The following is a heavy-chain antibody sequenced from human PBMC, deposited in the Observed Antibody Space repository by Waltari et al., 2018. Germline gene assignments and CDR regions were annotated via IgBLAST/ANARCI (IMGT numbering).Heavy chain of an antibody. CDR1: GVTLSNTW. V-gene: IGHV3-15*01. CDR3: TTDQGDSYTFYSFDY. Sequence: EVQLVEYGGGLVNPGGSIRLSGAAAGVTLSNTWLAWVRQATGKGLEWIARNKTQGDGGGATYYAAPVTGRFTVSRDDSKNMLYLQMSRLKTEDTAMYYCTTDQGDSYTFYSFDYRGQGTLVTVSS. D-gene: IGHD3-16*02. CDR2: NKTQGDGGGAT. J-gene: IGHJ4*02.